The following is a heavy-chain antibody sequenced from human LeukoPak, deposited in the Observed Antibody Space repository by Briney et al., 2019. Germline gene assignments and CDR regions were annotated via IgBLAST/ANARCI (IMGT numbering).Heavy chain of an antibody. V-gene: IGHV3-33*06. J-gene: IGHJ4*02. Sequence: GGSLRLSCAASRFTFSTYGMHWVRQAPGKGLEWVAVIWYDGSNKYYADSVKGRFTISRDNSKNTLYLQMNSLRAEDTAVYYCAKEKERSYYNGSGGDYWGQGTLVTVSS. CDR2: IWYDGSNK. CDR1: RFTFSTYG. D-gene: IGHD3-10*01. CDR3: AKEKERSYYNGSGGDY.